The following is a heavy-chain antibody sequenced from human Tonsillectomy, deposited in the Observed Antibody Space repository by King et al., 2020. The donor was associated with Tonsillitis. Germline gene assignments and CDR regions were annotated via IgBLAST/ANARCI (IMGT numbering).Heavy chain of an antibody. J-gene: IGHJ4*02. Sequence: VQLQESGPGLVKPSETLSLTCAVSGFSISSGYYWGWIRQPPGKGLEFIASIFHSGSTYYNLSLKSRLRISVDTSKNQFSLNLSSVTAADTAVYYCASEMGKIWTYWGQGTLVTVSS. CDR3: ASEMGKIWTY. CDR2: IFHSGST. CDR1: GFSISSGYY. V-gene: IGHV4-38-2*01. D-gene: IGHD3-16*01.